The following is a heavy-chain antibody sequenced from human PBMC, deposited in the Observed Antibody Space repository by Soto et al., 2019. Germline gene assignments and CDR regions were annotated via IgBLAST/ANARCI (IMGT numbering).Heavy chain of an antibody. J-gene: IGHJ4*02. Sequence: PGGSLRLSCAASGFTFSNYVVTWVRQAPGKGLEWVASISVRGDAYDAISVKGRLTNSRDNSKNTVFMQMKSLRAEDTAVYYCAKVLERGGSCYSGCDYWGQGT. D-gene: IGHD2-15*01. CDR2: ISVRGDA. CDR3: AKVLERGGSCYSGCDY. V-gene: IGHV3-23*01. CDR1: GFTFSNYV.